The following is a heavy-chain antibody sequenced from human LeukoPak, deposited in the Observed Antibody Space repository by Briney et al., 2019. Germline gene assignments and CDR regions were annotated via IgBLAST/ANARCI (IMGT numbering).Heavy chain of an antibody. CDR1: GFTFSSYT. CDR2: ISSSSSHI. Sequence: GGSLRLSCAASGFTFSSYTMNWVRQAPGKGLEWVSSISSSSSHIYYADSVKGRFTISRDNAKNSLYLQMNSLRAEDTAVYYCARVVPGTGFFCWGQGTLVTVSS. D-gene: IGHD2-8*02. J-gene: IGHJ4*02. CDR3: ARVVPGTGFFC. V-gene: IGHV3-21*01.